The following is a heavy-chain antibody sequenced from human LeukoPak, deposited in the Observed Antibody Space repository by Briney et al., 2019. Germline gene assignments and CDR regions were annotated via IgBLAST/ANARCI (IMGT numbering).Heavy chain of an antibody. CDR3: VRGGGNFDC. V-gene: IGHV6-1*01. CDR1: GDIVSSNIAA. J-gene: IGHJ4*02. Sequence: SQTLSLTCAISGDIVSSNIAAWNWIRQSPSRGLEWLGRTFYRSEWYFQYGYSVRSRITINPDTSMNQFSLQLNSVTPEDSAVYYCVRGGGNFDCWGQGTLSPSPQ. CDR2: TFYRSEWYF.